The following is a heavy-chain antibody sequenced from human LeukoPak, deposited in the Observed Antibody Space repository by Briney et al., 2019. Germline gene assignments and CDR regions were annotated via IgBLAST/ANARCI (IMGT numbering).Heavy chain of an antibody. CDR1: GGTFSSYA. D-gene: IGHD5-18*01. J-gene: IGHJ6*03. CDR3: ARDGYSGYSYGEGYYYYYMDV. V-gene: IGHV1-69*05. CDR2: IIPIFGTA. Sequence: GASVKVSCKASGGTFSSYAISWVRQAPGQGLEWMGGIIPIFGTANYAQKFQGRVTMTTDTSTSTAYMELRSLRSGDTAVYYCARDGYSGYSYGEGYYYYYMDVWSKGTTVTVSS.